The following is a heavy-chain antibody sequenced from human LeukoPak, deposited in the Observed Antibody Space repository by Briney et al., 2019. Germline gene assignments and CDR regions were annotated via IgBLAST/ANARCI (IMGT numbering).Heavy chain of an antibody. D-gene: IGHD4-17*01. V-gene: IGHV4-59*08. J-gene: IGHJ5*02. CDR1: GGSISSYY. CDR2: IYYSGST. Sequence: PSETLSLTCTVSGGSISSYYWSWIRQPPGKGLEWIGYIYYSGSTNYNPSLKSRVTISVDTSKNQFSLKLSSVTAADTAVYYCARGHGDYLNWFDPWGQGTLVTVSS. CDR3: ARGHGDYLNWFDP.